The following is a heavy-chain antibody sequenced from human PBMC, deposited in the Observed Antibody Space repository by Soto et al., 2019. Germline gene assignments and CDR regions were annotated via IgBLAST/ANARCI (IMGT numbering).Heavy chain of an antibody. CDR3: AKSDYYDSSGYYYFDY. D-gene: IGHD3-22*01. CDR2: ISWDGGST. CDR1: GFTFDDYT. J-gene: IGHJ4*02. V-gene: IGHV3-43*01. Sequence: GSLRLSCAASGFTFDDYTIHWVRQAPGKGLEWVSLISWDGGSTYYADSVKGRFTISRDNSKNSLYLQMNSLRTEDTALYYCAKSDYYDSSGYYYFDYWGQGTLVTVSS.